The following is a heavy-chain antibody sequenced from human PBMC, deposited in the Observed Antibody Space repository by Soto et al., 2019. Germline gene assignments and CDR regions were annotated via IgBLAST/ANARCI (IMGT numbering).Heavy chain of an antibody. CDR1: GFTFRNYW. CDR2: TNQDGRER. D-gene: IGHD5-18*01. Sequence: GGSLRLSCVASGFTFRNYWMSWLRQAPGKGLEWVANTNQDGRERYSVDSVKGRFTISRDNAKNSMHLQMNSLRAEDTAVYYCARDGSGYSTDWGQGTLVTVS. CDR3: ARDGSGYSTD. V-gene: IGHV3-7*01. J-gene: IGHJ4*02.